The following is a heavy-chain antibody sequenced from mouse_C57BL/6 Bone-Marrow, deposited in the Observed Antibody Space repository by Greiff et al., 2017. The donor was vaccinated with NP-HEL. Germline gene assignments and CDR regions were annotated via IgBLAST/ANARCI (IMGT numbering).Heavy chain of an antibody. CDR1: GYSITSGYY. Sequence: VQLQQSGPGLVKPSQSLSLTCSVTGYSITSGYYWNWIRQFPGNKLEWMGYISYDGSNNYNPSLKNRISITRDTSKNQFFLKLNSVTTEDTATYYCARGGGSWYFDVWGTGTTVTVSS. CDR3: ARGGGSWYFDV. V-gene: IGHV3-6*01. J-gene: IGHJ1*03. CDR2: ISYDGSN.